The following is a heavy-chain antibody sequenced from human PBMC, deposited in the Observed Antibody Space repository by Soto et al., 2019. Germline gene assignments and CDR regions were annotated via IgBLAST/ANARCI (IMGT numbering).Heavy chain of an antibody. V-gene: IGHV4-59*04. CDR2: IYYGGNT. J-gene: IGHJ4*02. Sequence: SQTLSLTCTVSGGSISSYYWSWIRQPPGKGLEWIGNIYYGGNTIYSPSLKSRVTMSVDTSKNQFSLNLTSVTAADTAVYYCARQYILTEVVDSWGQGSLVTVSS. CDR3: ARQYILTEVVDS. D-gene: IGHD3-9*01. CDR1: GGSISSYY.